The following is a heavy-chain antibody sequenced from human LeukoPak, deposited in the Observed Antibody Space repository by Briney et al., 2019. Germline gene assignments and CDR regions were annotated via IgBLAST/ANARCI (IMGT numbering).Heavy chain of an antibody. D-gene: IGHD4-17*01. V-gene: IGHV4-59*01. Sequence: TSETLSLTCTVSGGSISSYYWSWLRQPPGKGLEWIGYIYYSGSTNYNPSLKSRVTISVDTSKNQFSLKLSSVTAADTAVYYCARDRPGYGDFAFDIWGQGTMVTVSS. J-gene: IGHJ3*02. CDR1: GGSISSYY. CDR3: ARDRPGYGDFAFDI. CDR2: IYYSGST.